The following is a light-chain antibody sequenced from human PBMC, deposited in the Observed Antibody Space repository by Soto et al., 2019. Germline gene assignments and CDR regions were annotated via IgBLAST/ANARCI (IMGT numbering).Light chain of an antibody. Sequence: QSALTQPASVSGSPGQSITISCTGTSSDVGGDNYVSWYQHHPGKAPKLIIYEVSNRPSGVSNRFSGSKSGNKASLTISGLQAEDETDYYCSSYTSDNPLVFGGGTKLTVL. CDR1: SSDVGGDNY. V-gene: IGLV2-14*01. CDR2: EVS. CDR3: SSYTSDNPLV. J-gene: IGLJ2*01.